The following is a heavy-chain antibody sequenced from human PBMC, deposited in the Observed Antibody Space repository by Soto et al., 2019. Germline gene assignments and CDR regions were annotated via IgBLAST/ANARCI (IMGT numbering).Heavy chain of an antibody. V-gene: IGHV1-58*01. D-gene: IGHD3-10*01. CDR3: AKATIGGSYYYGMDV. J-gene: IGHJ6*02. Sequence: VKVSCKASGFTFTSSAVQWVRQARGQRLEWIGWIVVGSGNTNYAQKFQERVTITRDMSTSTAYMELSSLRAEDTAVYYCAKATIGGSYYYGMDVWGLGTTVTVSS. CDR2: IVVGSGNT. CDR1: GFTFTSSA.